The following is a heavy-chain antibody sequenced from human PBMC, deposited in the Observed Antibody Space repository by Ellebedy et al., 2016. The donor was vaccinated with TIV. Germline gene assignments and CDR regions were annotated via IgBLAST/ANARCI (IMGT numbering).Heavy chain of an antibody. CDR3: ARHRDYYYGMDV. Sequence: SETLSLXXTVSGGSIRSSSYYWGWIRQPPGKGLEWIGSIYYSGSTYYNPSLKSRVTISVDTSKNQFSLKLSSVTAADTAVYYCARHRDYYYGMDVWGQGTTVTVSS. V-gene: IGHV4-39*01. J-gene: IGHJ6*02. CDR1: GGSIRSSSYY. CDR2: IYYSGST. D-gene: IGHD3-10*01.